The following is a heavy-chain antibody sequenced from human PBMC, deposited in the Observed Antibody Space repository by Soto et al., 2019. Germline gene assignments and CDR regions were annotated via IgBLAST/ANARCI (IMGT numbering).Heavy chain of an antibody. CDR1: GGSISSSSYY. D-gene: IGHD5-12*01. J-gene: IGHJ4*02. Sequence: PSETLSLTCTVSGGSISSSSYYWGWIRQPPGKGLEWIGSIYYSGSTYYNPSLKSRVTISVDTSKNQFTLKLSSVTAADTAVYYCARDLGYSGYDPYYFDYWGQGTLVTVSS. CDR2: IYYSGST. CDR3: ARDLGYSGYDPYYFDY. V-gene: IGHV4-39*02.